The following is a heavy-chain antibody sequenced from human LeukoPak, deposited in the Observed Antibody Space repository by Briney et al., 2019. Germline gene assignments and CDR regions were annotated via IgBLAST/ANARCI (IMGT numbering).Heavy chain of an antibody. Sequence: PGTSLRLSCAASGFSFSTYGMHWVRQAPGKGLAWLAVIWHDGSNEYYADSAKGRFAISRDNFKNTLYLQMSSLRAEDTAVYYCARVRRDGYNYDSAWTYYYGVDVWGQGTTVTVSS. D-gene: IGHD5-24*01. CDR1: GFSFSTYG. CDR3: ARVRRDGYNYDSAWTYYYGVDV. CDR2: IWHDGSNE. V-gene: IGHV3-33*01. J-gene: IGHJ6*02.